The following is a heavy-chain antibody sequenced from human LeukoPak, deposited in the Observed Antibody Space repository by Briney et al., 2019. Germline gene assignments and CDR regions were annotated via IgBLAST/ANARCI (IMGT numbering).Heavy chain of an antibody. D-gene: IGHD6-13*01. CDR1: GFTFSSYA. Sequence: PGGSLRLSCAASGFTFSSYAMSWVRQAPGKGLEWVSAISGSGGSTYYADSVKGRFTISRDNAKNSLYLQMNSLRAEDTAVYYCARLYSSSWYYYYYGMDVWGQGTTVTVSS. CDR2: ISGSGGST. CDR3: ARLYSSSWYYYYYGMDV. V-gene: IGHV3-23*01. J-gene: IGHJ6*02.